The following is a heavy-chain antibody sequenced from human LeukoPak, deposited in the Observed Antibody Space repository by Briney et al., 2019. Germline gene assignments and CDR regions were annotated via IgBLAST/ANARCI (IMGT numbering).Heavy chain of an antibody. D-gene: IGHD3-10*01. V-gene: IGHV4-39*07. CDR3: ARYGSGSYAFDI. CDR1: GGSISSSSYY. Sequence: PSETLSLTCAVSGGSISSSSYYWGWIRQPPGKGLEWIGSIYYSGNTYYNPSLKSRLTISVDTSKNQFSLKLSSVTAADTAVYYCARYGSGSYAFDIWGQGTMVTVSS. CDR2: IYYSGNT. J-gene: IGHJ3*02.